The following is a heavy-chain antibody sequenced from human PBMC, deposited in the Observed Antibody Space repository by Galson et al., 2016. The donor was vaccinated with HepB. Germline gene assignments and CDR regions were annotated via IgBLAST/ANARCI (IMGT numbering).Heavy chain of an antibody. D-gene: IGHD1-1*01. CDR2: INPSISTT. Sequence: SVKVSCKASGYTFRNDYMHWVRQAPGQGLEWMGIINPSISTTTYAQKFQDRVTMTTDTSTNTVHMELRSLKSDDTAVYYCATAWGSGKLERRLRNGMAVWGQGTTVTVS. J-gene: IGHJ6*02. CDR1: GYTFRNDY. V-gene: IGHV1-46*01. CDR3: ATAWGSGKLERRLRNGMAV.